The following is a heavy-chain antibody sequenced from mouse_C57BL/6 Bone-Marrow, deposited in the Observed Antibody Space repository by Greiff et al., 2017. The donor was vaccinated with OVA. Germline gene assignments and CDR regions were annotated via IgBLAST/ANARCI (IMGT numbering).Heavy chain of an antibody. D-gene: IGHD2-1*01. J-gene: IGHJ4*01. Sequence: QVQLQQSGAELARPGASVKLSCKASGYTFTSYGISWVKQRTGQGLEWIGEIYPRSGNTYYNEKFKGKATLTADKSSSTAYMELRSLTSEDSAVYFCARRPLSTMVKRIYYYAMDYWGQGTSVTVSS. CDR2: IYPRSGNT. CDR1: GYTFTSYG. V-gene: IGHV1-81*01. CDR3: ARRPLSTMVKRIYYYAMDY.